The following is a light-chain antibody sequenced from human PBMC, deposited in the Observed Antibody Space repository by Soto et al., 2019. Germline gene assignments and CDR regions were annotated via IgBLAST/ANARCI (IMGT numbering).Light chain of an antibody. CDR1: QSVSSN. Sequence: EIVMTQSPATLSVSPGERATLSCRASQSVSSNLAWYQQKPGQAPRLLIYGASTRATGIPARFSGSGSGTEFTLIISSLQSEDFADYYCQQYNNWWTFGQGTKVEIK. V-gene: IGKV3-15*01. J-gene: IGKJ1*01. CDR3: QQYNNWWT. CDR2: GAS.